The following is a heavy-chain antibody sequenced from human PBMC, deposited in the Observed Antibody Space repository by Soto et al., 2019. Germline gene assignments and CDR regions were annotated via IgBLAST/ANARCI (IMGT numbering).Heavy chain of an antibody. CDR1: GGSFSGYY. CDR2: INHSGST. CDR3: ARVTAPRVVVPAAYYFDS. D-gene: IGHD2-2*01. Sequence: QVQLQQWGAGLLKPSETLSLTCAVYGGSFSGYYWSWIRQPPGKGLEWIGEINHSGSTNYNPSLRSRVTISVDTSKNPFSLKLSSVTAAHTAVYYRARVTAPRVVVPAAYYFDSWGQGTLVTVSS. V-gene: IGHV4-34*01. J-gene: IGHJ4*02.